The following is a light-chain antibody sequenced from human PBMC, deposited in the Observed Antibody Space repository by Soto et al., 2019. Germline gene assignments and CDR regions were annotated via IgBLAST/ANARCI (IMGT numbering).Light chain of an antibody. CDR3: QQTYTTPYT. V-gene: IGKV1-39*01. CDR1: QGISNY. Sequence: DIQMTQSPSSLSASVGDRVTLACRASQGISNYLNWYQQKPGKAPKLLMYAASNLQSGVPSRFSGSGSGTYFTLTISSLQPEDSATYSCQQTYTTPYTLGQGTKLEIK. J-gene: IGKJ2*01. CDR2: AAS.